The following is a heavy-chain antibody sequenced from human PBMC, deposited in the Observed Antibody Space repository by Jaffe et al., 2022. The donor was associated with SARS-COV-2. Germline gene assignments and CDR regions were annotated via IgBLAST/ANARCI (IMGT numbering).Heavy chain of an antibody. V-gene: IGHV3-21*01. J-gene: IGHJ5*01. CDR2: ITSTSSYI. Sequence: EVQLVESGGGLVKPGGSLRLSCAASGFMFSNYGMNWVRQTPGKGLEWVSYITSTSSYIYYADSVNGRFTISRDNVKNSLYLQMDSLRVDDTAVYYCARVDGYDSKTLGIALNWFDSWGQGTLVTVSS. CDR3: ARVDGYDSKTLGIALNWFDS. CDR1: GFMFSNYG. D-gene: IGHD5-12*01.